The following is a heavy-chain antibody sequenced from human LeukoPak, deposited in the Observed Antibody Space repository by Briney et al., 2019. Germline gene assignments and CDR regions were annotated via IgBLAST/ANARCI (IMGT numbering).Heavy chain of an antibody. D-gene: IGHD3-10*01. Sequence: PGGSLRLSCAATGFTFSSYAMHWVRQAPGKGLEWVAVISYDGSNKYYADSVKGRFTISRDNPKNTLYLQMNSLGAEDTAVYYCARGDYGSGSYYNYRFAYFDYWGQGTLVTVSS. CDR2: ISYDGSNK. J-gene: IGHJ4*02. CDR1: GFTFSSYA. CDR3: ARGDYGSGSYYNYRFAYFDY. V-gene: IGHV3-30-3*01.